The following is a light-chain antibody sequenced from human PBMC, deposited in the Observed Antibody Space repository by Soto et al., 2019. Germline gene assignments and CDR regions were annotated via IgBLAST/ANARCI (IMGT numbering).Light chain of an antibody. CDR1: QSIGIY. Sequence: DIQITQSPSSLSASGGDRVTITCRASQSIGIYLNWYQQKPGKAPNLLIYAASSLQRGVPSRFSGSGSETDFTLTISGLQPEDFAIYYCQQSFSTPYTFGQGTKVDIK. CDR2: AAS. J-gene: IGKJ2*01. V-gene: IGKV1-39*01. CDR3: QQSFSTPYT.